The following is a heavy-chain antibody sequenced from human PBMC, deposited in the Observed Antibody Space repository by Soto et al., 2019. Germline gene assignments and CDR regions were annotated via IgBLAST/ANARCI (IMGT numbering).Heavy chain of an antibody. V-gene: IGHV1-69*13. CDR1: GGTFSSYA. J-gene: IGHJ6*02. CDR3: ASDLGGYCSSTSCYAPVYGMDV. Sequence: SVKVSCKASGGTFSSYAISWVRQAPGQGLEWMGGIIPFFGTANYAQKFQGRVTITADESTSTAYMELSSLRSEDTAVYYCASDLGGYCSSTSCYAPVYGMDVWGQGTTVTVSS. CDR2: IIPFFGTA. D-gene: IGHD2-2*03.